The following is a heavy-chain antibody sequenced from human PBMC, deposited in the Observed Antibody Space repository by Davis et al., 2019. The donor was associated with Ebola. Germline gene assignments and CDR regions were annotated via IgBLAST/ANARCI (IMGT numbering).Heavy chain of an antibody. CDR3: GQRYYYYYGMDV. D-gene: IGHD5-24*01. Sequence: SETLSLTCTVSGGSISSYYWGWIRQPPGKGLEWIGSIYYSGSTYYNPSLKSRVTISVDTSKNQFSLKLSSVTAADTAVYYCGQRYYYYYGMDVWGQGTTVTVSS. CDR1: GGSISSYY. J-gene: IGHJ6*02. CDR2: IYYSGST. V-gene: IGHV4-39*01.